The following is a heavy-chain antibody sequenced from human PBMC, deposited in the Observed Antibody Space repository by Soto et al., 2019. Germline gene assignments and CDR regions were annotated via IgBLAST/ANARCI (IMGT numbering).Heavy chain of an antibody. J-gene: IGHJ4*02. D-gene: IGHD6-19*01. CDR2: IVPSGSYT. CDR3: ARHNGSGWSGFFDY. V-gene: IGHV5-10-1*01. CDR1: GYSFTTYW. Sequence: GESLKISCKGSGYSFTTYWISWVRQMPGKGLGWMGRIVPSGSYTNYSPSFQGHVTISADKSISTAYLQWSSLKASDTAMYYCARHNGSGWSGFFDYWGQGTLVTVSS.